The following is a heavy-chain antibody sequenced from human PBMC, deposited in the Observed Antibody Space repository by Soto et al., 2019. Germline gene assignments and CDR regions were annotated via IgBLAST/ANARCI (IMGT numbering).Heavy chain of an antibody. CDR1: GGTFSSYA. D-gene: IGHD2-15*01. Sequence: SVKVSCKASGGTFSSYAISWVRQAPGQGLEWMGGIIPIFGTANYAQKFQGRVTITADESTSTAYMELSSLRSEDTAVYYCARPIGYCSGGSCYDLKTNYYYYYGMDVWGQGTTVTVSS. CDR2: IIPIFGTA. CDR3: ARPIGYCSGGSCYDLKTNYYYYYGMDV. J-gene: IGHJ6*02. V-gene: IGHV1-69*13.